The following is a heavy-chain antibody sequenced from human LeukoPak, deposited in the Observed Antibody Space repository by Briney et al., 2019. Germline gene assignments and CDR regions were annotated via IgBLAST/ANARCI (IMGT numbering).Heavy chain of an antibody. CDR3: ARQGDYYDSSGYYLDLFDY. Sequence: PGGSLRLSCAASGFTFSDYYMSWIRQAPGKGLEWVSYISSSGSTIYYADSVKGRFTISRDNAKNSLYLQMNSLRAEDTAVYYCARQGDYYDSSGYYLDLFDYWGQGTLVTVSS. V-gene: IGHV3-11*01. J-gene: IGHJ4*02. CDR1: GFTFSDYY. CDR2: ISSSGSTI. D-gene: IGHD3-22*01.